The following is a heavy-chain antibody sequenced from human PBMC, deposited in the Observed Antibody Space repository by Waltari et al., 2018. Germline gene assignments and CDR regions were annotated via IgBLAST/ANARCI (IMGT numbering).Heavy chain of an antibody. J-gene: IGHJ5*02. CDR1: GFSVSDNY. CDR2: INSGGTT. D-gene: IGHD4-4*01. Sequence: EVQLVESGGGLIQPGGSPRLSCAASGFSVSDNYMSWVRQDPGKGLGGVSFINSGGTTYYADSVKGRFTISRDNSKNTVYLQMNSLRAEDTAMYYCARDSKFDPWGQGTLVTVSS. CDR3: ARDSKFDP. V-gene: IGHV3-53*01.